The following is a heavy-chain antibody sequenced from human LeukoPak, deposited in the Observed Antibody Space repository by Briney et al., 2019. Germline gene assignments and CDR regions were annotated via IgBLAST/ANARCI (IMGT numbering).Heavy chain of an antibody. V-gene: IGHV4-30-4*08. CDR2: IYYSGST. Sequence: SETLSLTCTVSGGSISSGDYYWSWIRQPPGKGLEWIGYIYYSGSTYYNPSLKSRVTISVDTSENQFSLKLSSVTAADTAVYYCAREGAPDAFDIWGQGTMVTVSS. CDR3: AREGAPDAFDI. J-gene: IGHJ3*02. CDR1: GGSISSGDYY.